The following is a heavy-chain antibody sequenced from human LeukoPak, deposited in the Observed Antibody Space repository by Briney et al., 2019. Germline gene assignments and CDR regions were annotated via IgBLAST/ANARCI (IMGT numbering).Heavy chain of an antibody. CDR2: ISWNSGVI. Sequence: PGRSLRLSCAASGFTSDDYAIHSVRHAPGKGLEWVSGISWNSGVIGSADSVKGRFTISRDNAKNSLYLQMNSLRPEDTALYYCAKDIHPASYYDFWSGYYTGFDYWGLGTLVTVSS. V-gene: IGHV3-9*02. J-gene: IGHJ4*02. D-gene: IGHD3-3*01. CDR1: GFTSDDYA. CDR3: AKDIHPASYYDFWSGYYTGFDY.